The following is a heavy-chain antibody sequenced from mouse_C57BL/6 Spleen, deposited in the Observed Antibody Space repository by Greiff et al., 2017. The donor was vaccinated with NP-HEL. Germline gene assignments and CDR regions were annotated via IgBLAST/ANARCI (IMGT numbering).Heavy chain of an antibody. CDR1: GYAFTNYL. J-gene: IGHJ1*03. CDR3: ARSYYYGSAP. D-gene: IGHD1-1*01. Sequence: VQMQQVGAELVRPGPSVKVSCKASGYAFTNYLIEWVKQRPGQGLEWIGVINPGSGGTNYNEKFKGKATLTADKSSSTAYMQLSSLTSEDSAVYFCARSYYYGSAPWGTGTTVTVSS. V-gene: IGHV1-54*01. CDR2: INPGSGGT.